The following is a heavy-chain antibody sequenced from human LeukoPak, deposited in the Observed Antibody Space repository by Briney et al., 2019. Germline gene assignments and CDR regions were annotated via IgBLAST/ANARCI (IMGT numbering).Heavy chain of an antibody. CDR3: ARNLDSSGHFYYYYMDV. J-gene: IGHJ6*03. Sequence: PSETLSLTCTVSGYSISSGYYWGWIRQPPGKGLEWIGSIYHSGRTYYTPSLKSRVTISVDTSKNQFSLKLSSVTAADTAVYYCARNLDSSGHFYYYYMDVWGRGTTVTVSS. CDR1: GYSISSGYY. D-gene: IGHD3-22*01. V-gene: IGHV4-38-2*02. CDR2: IYHSGRT.